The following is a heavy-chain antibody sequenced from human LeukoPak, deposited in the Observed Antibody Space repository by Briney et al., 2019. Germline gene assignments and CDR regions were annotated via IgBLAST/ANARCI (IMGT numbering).Heavy chain of an antibody. CDR1: GYTFTGYY. V-gene: IGHV1-2*02. D-gene: IGHD4-17*01. CDR3: ARGATVTTNGFAP. Sequence: ASVKVSCKASGYTFTGYYMHWVRQAPGQGLEWMGWINPNSGGTNYAQKFQGRVTMTRDTSISTAYLELSRLRSDDTAVYYCARGATVTTNGFAPWGQETLFTVSS. J-gene: IGHJ5*02. CDR2: INPNSGGT.